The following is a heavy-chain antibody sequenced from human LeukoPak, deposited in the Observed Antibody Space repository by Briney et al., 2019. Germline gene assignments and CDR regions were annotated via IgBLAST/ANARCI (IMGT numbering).Heavy chain of an antibody. CDR3: AASSTSSPDAFDI. CDR2: IVVGSGNT. D-gene: IGHD3-10*01. J-gene: IGHJ3*02. CDR1: GFIFTSSA. Sequence: SVKVSCKASGFIFTSSAMQWVRQARGQRLEWIGWIVVGSGNTNYAQKFQERVTITRDMSTSTAYMELSSLRSEDTAVYYCAASSTSSPDAFDIWGQGTMVTVSS. V-gene: IGHV1-58*02.